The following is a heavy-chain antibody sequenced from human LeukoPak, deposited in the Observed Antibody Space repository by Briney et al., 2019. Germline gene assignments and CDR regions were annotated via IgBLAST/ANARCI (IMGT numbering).Heavy chain of an antibody. Sequence: SQTLSLTCTVSGGSISSGGYYWSWIRQHPGKGLEWIGYIYYSGSTYYNPSLKSRVTISVDTSKNQFSLKLSSVTAADTAVYYCASKAVGATPGDWFDPWGQGTLVTVSS. D-gene: IGHD1-26*01. V-gene: IGHV4-31*03. J-gene: IGHJ5*02. CDR2: IYYSGST. CDR1: GGSISSGGYY. CDR3: ASKAVGATPGDWFDP.